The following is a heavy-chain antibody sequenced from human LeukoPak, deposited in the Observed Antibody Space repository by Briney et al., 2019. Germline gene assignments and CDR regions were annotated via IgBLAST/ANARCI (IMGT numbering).Heavy chain of an antibody. CDR1: GGTFSSYA. Sequence: GASVKVSCKASGGTFSSYAISWVRQAPGQGLEWMGRIIPILGIANYAQKFQGRVTMTRNTSISTAYMELSSLRSEDTAVYYCARVNYDFWNYYYGMDVWGQGTTVTVSS. D-gene: IGHD3-3*01. CDR2: IIPILGIA. CDR3: ARVNYDFWNYYYGMDV. V-gene: IGHV1-69*04. J-gene: IGHJ6*02.